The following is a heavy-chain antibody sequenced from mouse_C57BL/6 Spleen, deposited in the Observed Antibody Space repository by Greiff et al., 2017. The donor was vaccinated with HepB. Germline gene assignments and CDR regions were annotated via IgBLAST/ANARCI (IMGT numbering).Heavy chain of an antibody. J-gene: IGHJ2*01. CDR1: GYSITSGYY. V-gene: IGHV3-6*01. D-gene: IGHD1-1*01. Sequence: VQLKESGPGLVKPSQSLSLTCSVTGYSITSGYYWNWIRQFPGNKLEWMGYISYDGSNNYNPSLKNRISITRDTSKNQFFLKLNSVTTEDTATYYCARGGLITTVVASFDYWGQGTTLTVSS. CDR3: ARGGLITTVVASFDY. CDR2: ISYDGSN.